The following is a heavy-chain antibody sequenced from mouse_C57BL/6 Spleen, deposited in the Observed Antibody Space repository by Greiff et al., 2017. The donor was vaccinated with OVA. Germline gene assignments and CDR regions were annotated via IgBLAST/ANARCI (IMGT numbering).Heavy chain of an antibody. CDR3: ARRVLRGYWYFDV. D-gene: IGHD2-14*01. CDR1: GYTFTDYN. J-gene: IGHJ1*03. Sequence: EVQLQQSGPELVKPGASVKIPCKASGYTFTDYNMDWVKQSHGKSLEWIGDINPNNGGTIYNQKFKGKATLTVDKSSSTAYMELRSLTSEDTAVYYCARRVLRGYWYFDVWGTGTTVTVSS. V-gene: IGHV1-18*01. CDR2: INPNNGGT.